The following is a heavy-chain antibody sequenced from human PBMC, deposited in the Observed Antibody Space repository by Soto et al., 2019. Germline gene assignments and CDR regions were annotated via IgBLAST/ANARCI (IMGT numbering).Heavy chain of an antibody. CDR3: ARVCDCYSRDAFDI. D-gene: IGHD2-21*02. J-gene: IGHJ3*02. Sequence: SEPLSPTCTVPVGSISSYYWSWIRQPPGKGLEWIGYIYYSGSTNYNPSLKSRVTISVDTSKNQFSLKLSSVTAADTAVYYCARVCDCYSRDAFDIWGQGTMVTVSS. CDR1: VGSISSYY. CDR2: IYYSGST. V-gene: IGHV4-59*01.